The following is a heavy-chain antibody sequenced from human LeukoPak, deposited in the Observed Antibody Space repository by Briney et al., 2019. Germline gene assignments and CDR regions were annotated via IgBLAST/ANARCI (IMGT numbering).Heavy chain of an antibody. J-gene: IGHJ3*02. D-gene: IGHD2-21*02. CDR3: ARGGLAYCGGDCYSGAFDI. Sequence: SETLSLTCTVSGGSISSSSYYWGWIRQPPGKGLEWIGSIHYSGSTYYNPSLKSRVTISVDTSKNQFSLKLSSVTAADTAVYYCARGGLAYCGGDCYSGAFDIWGQGTMVTVSS. CDR2: IHYSGST. CDR1: GGSISSSSYY. V-gene: IGHV4-39*07.